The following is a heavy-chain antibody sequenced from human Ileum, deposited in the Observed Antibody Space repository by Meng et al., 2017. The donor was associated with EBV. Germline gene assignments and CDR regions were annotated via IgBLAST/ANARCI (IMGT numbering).Heavy chain of an antibody. J-gene: IGHJ4*02. D-gene: IGHD3-22*01. V-gene: IGHV1-24*01. CDR2: FDPEDGET. CDR3: ATAPPGYYDSSGYYN. Sequence: QGRQVRAVAWVKRPWASVKISCKVSGYTLTELSMHWVRKAPGKGLEWMGGFDPEDGETIYAQKFQGRVTMTEDTSTDTAYMELSSLRSEDTAVYYCATAPPGYYDSSGYYNWGQGTLVTVSS. CDR1: GYTLTELS.